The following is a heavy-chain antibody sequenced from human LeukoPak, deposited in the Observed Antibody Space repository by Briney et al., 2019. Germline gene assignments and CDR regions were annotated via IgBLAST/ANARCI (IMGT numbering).Heavy chain of an antibody. CDR1: GGSISSSSYY. Sequence: SGTLSLTCTVSGGSISSSSYYWGWIRQPPGKGLEWIGSIYSSGSTYYNPSLKSRVTISVDTSKNQFSLKLSSVTAADTAVYYCATNEWSGYYFEYWGQGTLVPVSS. D-gene: IGHD3-3*01. CDR2: IYSSGST. V-gene: IGHV4-39*01. CDR3: ATNEWSGYYFEY. J-gene: IGHJ4*02.